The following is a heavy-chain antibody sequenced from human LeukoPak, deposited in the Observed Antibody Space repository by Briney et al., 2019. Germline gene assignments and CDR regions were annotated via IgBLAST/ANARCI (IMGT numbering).Heavy chain of an antibody. CDR1: GGSISSYY. Sequence: SETLSLTCTVSGGSISSYYWSWIRQPPGKGLEWIGYIYYSGSTNYNPSLKSRVTISVDTSKNQFSLKLSSVTAADTAVYYCARVSPLGGWFDRWGQGTLVTVSS. J-gene: IGHJ5*02. CDR2: IYYSGST. V-gene: IGHV4-59*01. D-gene: IGHD3-16*01. CDR3: ARVSPLGGWFDR.